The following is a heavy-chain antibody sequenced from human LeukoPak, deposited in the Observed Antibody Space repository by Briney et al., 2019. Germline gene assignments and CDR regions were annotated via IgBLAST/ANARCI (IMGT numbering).Heavy chain of an antibody. CDR3: ARSPPTYYDSSGYY. J-gene: IGHJ4*02. CDR1: GFDFSGYS. Sequence: NSGGSLRLSCAASGFDFSGYSMNWVRQAPGKGLEWVSAISPWSDYIYYVDSVKGRFTISRDYAKNSLYLQMNSLRAEDTAVYYCARSPPTYYDSSGYYWGQGTLVTVSS. CDR2: ISPWSDYI. D-gene: IGHD3-22*01. V-gene: IGHV3-21*01.